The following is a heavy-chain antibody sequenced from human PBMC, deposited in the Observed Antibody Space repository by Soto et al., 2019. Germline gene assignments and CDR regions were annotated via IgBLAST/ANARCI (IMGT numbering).Heavy chain of an antibody. D-gene: IGHD6-19*01. J-gene: IGHJ4*02. V-gene: IGHV1-69*02. Sequence: QVQLVQSGAEVKKPGSSVKVSCKASGGTFSSYTISWVRQAPGQGLEWMGRIIPILGIANYAQKFQGRVTITADKSTSTAYMELSSLRSEDTAVYYCATVSHSSGWGRQDYWGQGTLVTVSS. CDR2: IIPILGIA. CDR1: GGTFSSYT. CDR3: ATVSHSSGWGRQDY.